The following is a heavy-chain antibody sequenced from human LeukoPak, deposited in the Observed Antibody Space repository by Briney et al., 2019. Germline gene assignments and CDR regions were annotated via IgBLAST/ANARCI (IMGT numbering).Heavy chain of an antibody. D-gene: IGHD3-10*01. CDR2: IWYDGSNK. Sequence: PGGSLRLSCAASGFTFSSYGMHWVRQAPGKGLEWVAFIWYDGSNKYYADSVKGRFTISRDNSKNTLYLQMNSLRAEDTAVYYCANSYGSGSYHLDYWGQGNLVTVSS. V-gene: IGHV3-30*02. CDR1: GFTFSSYG. J-gene: IGHJ4*02. CDR3: ANSYGSGSYHLDY.